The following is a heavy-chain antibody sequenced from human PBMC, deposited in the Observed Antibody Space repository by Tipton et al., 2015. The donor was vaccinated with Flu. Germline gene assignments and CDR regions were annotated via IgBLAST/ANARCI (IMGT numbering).Heavy chain of an antibody. Sequence: SLRLSCGASGFNFGDYAMYWVRQVPGKGLEWVSGISWNRGNIGYADSVKGRFTISRDNAKSSLYLQMNSLRAEDTALYYCTRDQDPFGATTTTGFDCWGQGTPVTVSS. CDR1: GFNFGDYA. CDR2: ISWNRGNI. CDR3: TRDQDPFGATTTTGFDC. D-gene: IGHD4-17*01. V-gene: IGHV3-9*01. J-gene: IGHJ4*02.